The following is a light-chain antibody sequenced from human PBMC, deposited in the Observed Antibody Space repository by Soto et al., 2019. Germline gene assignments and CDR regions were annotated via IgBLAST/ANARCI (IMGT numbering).Light chain of an antibody. Sequence: QSALTQPASVSGSLGQSITISCTGTSSDIGGYKYVSWYQQYPGKAPKLIIFEVSNRPSGVSDRFSGSNSGNTASLTISGLQAEDEADYYCTSYSRYRVLVFGGGTKVTVL. V-gene: IGLV2-14*01. CDR1: SSDIGGYKY. CDR2: EVS. J-gene: IGLJ3*02. CDR3: TSYSRYRVLV.